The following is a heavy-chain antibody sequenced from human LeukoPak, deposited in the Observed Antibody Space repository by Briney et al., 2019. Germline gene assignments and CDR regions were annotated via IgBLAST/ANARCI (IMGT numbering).Heavy chain of an antibody. Sequence: SETLSLTCTVSGGSISSYYWSWIRRPPGKGLEWIGSIYYSGSIYYNPSLKSRVTISVDTSKNQLSLKLRSVTAADTAVYYCARERREQLLPPYTRLVTYFDYWGQGTLVTVSS. D-gene: IGHD1-26*01. CDR2: IYYSGSI. J-gene: IGHJ4*02. V-gene: IGHV4-39*07. CDR3: ARERREQLLPPYTRLVTYFDY. CDR1: GGSISSYY.